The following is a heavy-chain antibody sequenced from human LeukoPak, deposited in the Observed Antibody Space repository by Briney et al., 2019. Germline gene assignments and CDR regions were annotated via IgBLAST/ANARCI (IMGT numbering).Heavy chain of an antibody. CDR2: ISGGGFST. CDR3: ARGGGTYIDY. CDR1: GFTFSGSA. V-gene: IGHV3-23*01. J-gene: IGHJ4*02. Sequence: GGSLKLSCAASGFTFSGSAMHWVRQAPGRGLEWVSAISGGGFSTHYADSVKGRFTISRDNSKNTVYLQMNSLRAEDTAVYFCARGGGTYIDYWGQGTLVTVSS. D-gene: IGHD1-1*01.